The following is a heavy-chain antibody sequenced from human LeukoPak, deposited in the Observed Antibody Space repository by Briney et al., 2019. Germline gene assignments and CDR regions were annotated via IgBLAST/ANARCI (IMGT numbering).Heavy chain of an antibody. CDR3: ARGSENDWGSFVFFY. CDR2: IFYSGST. J-gene: IGHJ4*02. CDR1: GYTMNSGYY. Sequence: SETLSLTCNVSGYTMNSGYYWSWIRQPSGKGLEWIGNIFYSGSTYYNLSLKNRVIISADTSKNQFSLRLSPVTAADTAVYYCARGSENDWGSFVFFYWGQGTLVTVSS. D-gene: IGHD3-16*01. V-gene: IGHV4-38-2*02.